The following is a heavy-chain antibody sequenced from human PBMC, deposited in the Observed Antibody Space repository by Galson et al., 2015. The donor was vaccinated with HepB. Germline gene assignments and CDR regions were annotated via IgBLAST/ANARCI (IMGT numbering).Heavy chain of an antibody. CDR2: TYFRSKWHN. J-gene: IGHJ6*02. V-gene: IGHV6-1*01. CDR3: AYGSDV. CDR1: GDSVASNSAV. Sequence: CAISGDSVASNSAVWNWIRQSPSRGLEWLERTYFRSKWHNDYGISVKSRISINADTSQNQFSLHLSSVTPEDTAVYYCAYGSDVWGQGTTVIVSS.